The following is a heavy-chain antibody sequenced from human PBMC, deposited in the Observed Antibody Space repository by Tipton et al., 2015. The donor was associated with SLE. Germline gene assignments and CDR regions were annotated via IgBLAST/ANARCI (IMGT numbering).Heavy chain of an antibody. D-gene: IGHD3-10*01. V-gene: IGHV4-59*01. Sequence: TLSLTCTVSGGSLSSYYWSWIRQPPGKGLEWIAYIYYSGSTNYNPSLKSRVTISVDTSKNEFSLKLGSVTAADTAVYYCARDPGEVRVRPYAFDIWGQGKMVTVSS. J-gene: IGHJ3*02. CDR3: ARDPGEVRVRPYAFDI. CDR2: IYYSGST. CDR1: GGSLSSYY.